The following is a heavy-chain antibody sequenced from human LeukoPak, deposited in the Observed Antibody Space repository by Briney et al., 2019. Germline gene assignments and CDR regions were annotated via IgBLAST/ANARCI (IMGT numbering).Heavy chain of an antibody. V-gene: IGHV3-30*19. J-gene: IGHJ5*02. Sequence: GGSLRLSCAASGFTFSSYGMHWVRQAPGKGLEWVAVISYDGSNKYYADSVKGRFTISRDNSKNTLYLQMNSLRAEDTAVYYCASPRTSTHHWGQGTLVTVSS. D-gene: IGHD2-2*01. CDR2: ISYDGSNK. CDR3: ASPRTSTHH. CDR1: GFTFSSYG.